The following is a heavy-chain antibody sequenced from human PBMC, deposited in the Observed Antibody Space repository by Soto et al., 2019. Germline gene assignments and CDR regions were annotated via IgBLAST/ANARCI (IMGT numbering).Heavy chain of an antibody. D-gene: IGHD2-8*01. CDR3: AKDRVYPRDYFHY. CDR2: VSPNGQGI. CDR1: GFTLSYYG. Sequence: EVQLLESGGGLVQPGGSLRLSCAASGFTLSYYGMSWVRQAPGKGLEWVSAVSPNGQGIYYADSVRGRFTISRDISKNTVFLHMDSLRAEDTAVYYCAKDRVYPRDYFHYWGQGTLVTVSS. J-gene: IGHJ4*02. V-gene: IGHV3-23*01.